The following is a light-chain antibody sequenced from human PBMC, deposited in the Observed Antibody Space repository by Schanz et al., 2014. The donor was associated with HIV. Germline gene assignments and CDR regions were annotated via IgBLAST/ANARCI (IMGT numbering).Light chain of an antibody. V-gene: IGKV3D-20*02. CDR3: QHRRNWPWT. CDR1: QSVSSSY. J-gene: IGKJ1*01. Sequence: ETVMTQSPATLSLSPGERATLSCGASQSVSSSYLAWYQQKPGLAPRLLIYDASSRATGIPDRFSGSGSGTDFILTISRLEPEDFAVYYCQHRRNWPWTFGQGTKVQIK. CDR2: DAS.